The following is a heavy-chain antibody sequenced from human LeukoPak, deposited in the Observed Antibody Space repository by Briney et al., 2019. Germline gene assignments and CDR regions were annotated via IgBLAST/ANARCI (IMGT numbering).Heavy chain of an antibody. CDR1: GFTFSSYW. CDR2: IYSGGST. D-gene: IGHD6-13*01. Sequence: GGSLRLSCAASGFTFSSYWMSWVRQAPGKGLEWVSVIYSGGSTYYADSVKGRFTISRDNSKNTLYLQMNSLRAEDTAVYYCARESRIAAAGKPFDYWGQGTLVTVSS. CDR3: ARESRIAAAGKPFDY. V-gene: IGHV3-53*01. J-gene: IGHJ4*02.